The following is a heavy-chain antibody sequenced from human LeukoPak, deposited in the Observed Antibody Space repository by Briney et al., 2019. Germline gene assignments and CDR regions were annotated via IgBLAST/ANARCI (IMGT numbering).Heavy chain of an antibody. CDR1: GGSISSYY. J-gene: IGHJ4*02. D-gene: IGHD3-10*01. Sequence: TSETLSLTCTVSGGSISSYYWSWIRQPPGKGREWSGYIYYSGSTNYNPSLKSRVTISVDTSKNQFSLKLSSVTAADTAVYYCARQGVRGVPDYWGQGTLVTVSS. CDR3: ARQGVRGVPDY. CDR2: IYYSGST. V-gene: IGHV4-59*08.